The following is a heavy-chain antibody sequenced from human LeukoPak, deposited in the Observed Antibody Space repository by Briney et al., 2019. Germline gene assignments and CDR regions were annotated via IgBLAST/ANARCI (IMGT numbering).Heavy chain of an antibody. CDR3: TREGGSYLMDYYYYMDV. CDR1: GFTFSGSA. D-gene: IGHD1-26*01. CDR2: IRSKAYSYAT. V-gene: IGHV3-73*01. J-gene: IGHJ6*03. Sequence: PGGSLRLSCAASGFTFSGSAMHWVRQASGEGLEWVGRIRSKAYSYATAYAASVKGRFTISSDDSKNTAYLQMNSLKTEDTAVYYCTREGGSYLMDYYYYMDVWGKGTTVTVSS.